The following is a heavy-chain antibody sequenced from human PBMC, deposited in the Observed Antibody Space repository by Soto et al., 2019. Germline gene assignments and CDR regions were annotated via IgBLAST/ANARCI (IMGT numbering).Heavy chain of an antibody. CDR3: ARMGPSITMIVVVITRGPWFDP. CDR2: INHSGST. V-gene: IGHV4-39*07. Sequence: NPSETLSLTCTVSGGSISSTTYSWGWIRQPPGKGLEWIGEINHSGSTNYNPSLKSRVTISVDTSKNQFSLKLSSVTAADTAVYYCARMGPSITMIVVVITRGPWFDPWGQGTLVTVSS. CDR1: GGSISSTTYS. D-gene: IGHD3-22*01. J-gene: IGHJ5*02.